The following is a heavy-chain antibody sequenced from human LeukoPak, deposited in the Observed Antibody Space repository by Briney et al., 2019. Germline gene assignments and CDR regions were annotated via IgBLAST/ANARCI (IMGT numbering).Heavy chain of an antibody. CDR3: AGGVLPQTYYYMDV. J-gene: IGHJ6*03. V-gene: IGHV3-11*04. CDR2: ISSSGSTI. D-gene: IGHD3-10*01. CDR1: GFTFSDYY. Sequence: GGSLRLSCAASGFTFSDYYMSWIRQAPGKGLEWVSYISSSGSTIYYADSVKGRFTISRDNAKNSLYLQMNSLRAEDTAVYYCAGGVLPQTYYYMDVWGKGTTVTVSS.